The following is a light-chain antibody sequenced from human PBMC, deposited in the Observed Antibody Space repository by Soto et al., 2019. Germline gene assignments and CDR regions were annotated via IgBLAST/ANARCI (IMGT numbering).Light chain of an antibody. Sequence: SYELTQPPSVSVSPGQTARITCSGDALPKQYAYWYQQKADQAPVMVIYKDRERPSGIPERFSGSSSGTTATLTISRVQAEDEADYYCQTADTSVTYVVFGGGTKLTVL. J-gene: IGLJ2*01. V-gene: IGLV3-25*03. CDR3: QTADTSVTYVV. CDR1: ALPKQY. CDR2: KDR.